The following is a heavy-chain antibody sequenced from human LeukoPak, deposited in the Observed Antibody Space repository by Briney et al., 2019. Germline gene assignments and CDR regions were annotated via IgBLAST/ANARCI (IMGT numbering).Heavy chain of an antibody. V-gene: IGHV4-34*01. CDR2: INHSGST. Sequence: SETLSLTCTVSGGSISSYYWSWIRQPPGKGLEWIGEINHSGSTNYNPSLKSRVTISVDTSKNQFSLKLSSVTAADTAVYYCARSADSSGYYYSGGAFDIWGQGTRVTVSS. CDR3: ARSADSSGYYYSGGAFDI. J-gene: IGHJ3*02. D-gene: IGHD3-22*01. CDR1: GGSISSYY.